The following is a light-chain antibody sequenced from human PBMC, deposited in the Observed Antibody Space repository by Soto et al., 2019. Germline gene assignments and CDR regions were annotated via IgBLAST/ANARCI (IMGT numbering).Light chain of an antibody. J-gene: IGKJ1*01. Sequence: DIQMTQSPSSLSASVGDRVTITCRASQGIRNELGWYQQKPGKAPKRLIYAESSLQSGVPSRFSGSGYETEFTLTISSLQPEDFATYFCLQHSSYPPTFGQGTRLEVK. V-gene: IGKV1-17*01. CDR2: AES. CDR3: LQHSSYPPT. CDR1: QGIRNE.